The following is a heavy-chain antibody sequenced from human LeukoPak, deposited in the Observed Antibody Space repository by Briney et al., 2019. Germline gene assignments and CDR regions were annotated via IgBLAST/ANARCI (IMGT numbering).Heavy chain of an antibody. D-gene: IGHD3-3*01. CDR1: GYTFTSYG. CDR3: ASGVLEWLLMGPSPTLDY. Sequence: ASVNVSCKASGYTFTSYGISWVRQAPGQGLEWMGWISAYNGNTNYAQKLQGRVTMTTDTSTSTAYMELRSLRPDDTAVYYCASGVLEWLLMGPSPTLDYWGQGTLVTVSS. V-gene: IGHV1-18*01. CDR2: ISAYNGNT. J-gene: IGHJ4*02.